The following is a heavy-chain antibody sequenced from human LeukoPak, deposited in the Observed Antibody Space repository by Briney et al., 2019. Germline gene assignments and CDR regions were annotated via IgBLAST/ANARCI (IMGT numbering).Heavy chain of an antibody. Sequence: PSETLSLTCAVSGGSISSYYWSWIRQPPGKGLEWIGHIYYSGSTNYNPSLKSRVTISVDTSKNQFSLKLSSVTAADTAVYYCARDLYSSGWYGAFDIWGQGTMVTVSS. D-gene: IGHD6-19*01. J-gene: IGHJ3*02. CDR2: IYYSGST. CDR3: ARDLYSSGWYGAFDI. V-gene: IGHV4-59*01. CDR1: GGSISSYY.